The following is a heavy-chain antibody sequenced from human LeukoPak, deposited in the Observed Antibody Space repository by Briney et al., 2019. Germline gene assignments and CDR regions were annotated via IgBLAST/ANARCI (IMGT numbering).Heavy chain of an antibody. CDR2: MYHSGST. D-gene: IGHD6-19*01. CDR3: VRYSTGWFGSCDY. J-gene: IGHJ4*02. Sequence: PSETLSLTCVVSDYSISSGYHWGWIRQPPGKGLEWIGSMYHSGSTYYNPSLKSRVTISVDMSKNQFPLQLSSVTAADTAVYYCVRYSTGWFGSCDYWGQGTLVTVSS. CDR1: DYSISSGYH. V-gene: IGHV4-38-2*01.